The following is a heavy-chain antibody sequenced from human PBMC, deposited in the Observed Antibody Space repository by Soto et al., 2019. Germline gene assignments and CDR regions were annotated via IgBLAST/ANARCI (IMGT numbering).Heavy chain of an antibody. CDR3: ARVAMGAAARPGGMDV. CDR1: GFTFSSYW. V-gene: IGHV3-7*05. Sequence: GGSLRLSCAASGFTFSSYWMSWVRQAPGKGLEWVANIKQDGSEKYYVDSVKGRFTISRDNAKNSLYLQMNSLRAEDTAVYYCARVAMGAAARPGGMDVWGQGTTVTVSS. CDR2: IKQDGSEK. J-gene: IGHJ6*02. D-gene: IGHD6-13*01.